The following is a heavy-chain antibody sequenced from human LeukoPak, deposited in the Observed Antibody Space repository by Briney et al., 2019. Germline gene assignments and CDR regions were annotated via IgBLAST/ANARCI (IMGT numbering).Heavy chain of an antibody. CDR1: GFTLSSNY. V-gene: IGHV3-53*01. D-gene: IGHD3-22*01. J-gene: IGHJ4*02. Sequence: GGSLTLPCAAWGFTLSSNYMIWVRQAPGKGVEWVSDIYSGGCTYFADSVKGPFTISSKNSKNTLYLQMNSLRAEDTAVYYCAREGNYYYDSSGYYDWGQGTLVTVSS. CDR3: AREGNYYYDSSGYYD. CDR2: IYSGGCT.